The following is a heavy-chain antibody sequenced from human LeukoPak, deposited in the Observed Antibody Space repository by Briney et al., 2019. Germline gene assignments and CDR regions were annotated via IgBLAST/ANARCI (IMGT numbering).Heavy chain of an antibody. CDR2: ISDSGGNT. V-gene: IGHV3-23*01. CDR1: GFTFSSCA. D-gene: IGHD3-10*01. J-gene: IGHJ4*02. CDR3: AKDSPMVRGVTYRY. Sequence: GGSLRLSCAASGFTFSSCAMSWVRQAPGKGLEWVSAISDSGGNTYYADSVKGRFTISRDNSKNTLYLQMNSLRAEDTAVYYCAKDSPMVRGVTYRYWGQGTLVTVS.